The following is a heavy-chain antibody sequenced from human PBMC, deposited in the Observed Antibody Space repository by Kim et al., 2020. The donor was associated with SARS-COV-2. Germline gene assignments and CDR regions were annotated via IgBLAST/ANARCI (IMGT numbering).Heavy chain of an antibody. D-gene: IGHD3-3*01. CDR1: GYTFTSYD. CDR3: ARGGVVTIFVVVIIRWFDP. CDR2: MNPNSGNT. V-gene: IGHV1-8*01. J-gene: IGHJ5*02. Sequence: ASVKVSCKASGYTFTSYDINWVRQATGQGLEWMGWMNPNSGNTGYAQKFQGRVTMTRNTSISTAYMELSSLRSEDTAVYYCARGGVVTIFVVVIIRWFDPWGQGTLVTVSS.